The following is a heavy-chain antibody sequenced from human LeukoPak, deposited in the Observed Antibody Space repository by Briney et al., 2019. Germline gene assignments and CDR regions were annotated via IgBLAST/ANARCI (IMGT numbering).Heavy chain of an antibody. J-gene: IGHJ4*02. CDR2: IYYSGST. CDR3: ATTRNPPNRFDY. CDR1: GGSFSGYY. Sequence: PSETLSLTCAVYGGSFSGYYWSWIRQPPGKGLEWIGYIYYSGSTNYNPSLKSRATISVDTSKNQFSLKLSSVTAADTAVYYCATTRNPPNRFDYWGQGTLVTVSS. D-gene: IGHD4-11*01. V-gene: IGHV4-59*01.